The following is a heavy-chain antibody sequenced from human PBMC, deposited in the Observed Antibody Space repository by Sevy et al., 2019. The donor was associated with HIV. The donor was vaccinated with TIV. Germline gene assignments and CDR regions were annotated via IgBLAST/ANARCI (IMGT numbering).Heavy chain of an antibody. CDR2: IYSGGST. CDR3: ARELTGTKGVYYYYGMDV. D-gene: IGHD1-7*01. J-gene: IGHJ6*02. Sequence: GGSLRLSCAASGFTVSSNYMSWVRQAPGKGLEWVSVIYSGGSTYYADSVKGRFTISRDNSKNTLYLQRNSLRAEDTAVYYCARELTGTKGVYYYYGMDVWGQGTTVTVSS. CDR1: GFTVSSNY. V-gene: IGHV3-53*01.